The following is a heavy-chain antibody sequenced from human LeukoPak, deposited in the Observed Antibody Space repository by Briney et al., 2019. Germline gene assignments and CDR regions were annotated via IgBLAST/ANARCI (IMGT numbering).Heavy chain of an antibody. CDR2: IYYSGST. CDR3: ARSESYYYDSSGYPDY. CDR1: GGSISSGDYY. Sequence: SETLSLTCTVSGGSISSGDYYWSWIRQPPGKGLEWIGYIYYSGSTYYNPSLKSRVTISVDTSKNQFSLKLSSVTAADTAVYYCARSESYYYDSSGYPDYWGQGTLVTVFS. D-gene: IGHD3-22*01. J-gene: IGHJ4*02. V-gene: IGHV4-30-4*01.